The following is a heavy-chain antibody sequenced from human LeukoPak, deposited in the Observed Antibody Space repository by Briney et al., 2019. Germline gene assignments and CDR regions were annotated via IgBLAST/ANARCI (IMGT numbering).Heavy chain of an antibody. J-gene: IGHJ4*02. D-gene: IGHD3-22*01. CDR2: TRNKANSYTT. Sequence: PGGSLRLSCAVSGFTFSDHYMDWVRQAPGKGLEWVGRTRNKANSYTTEYAASVKGRFTISRDDSKNSMYLQMNSLKTEDTAVYYCVRGPRWYYESNGYQYYFDYWGQGTLVTVSS. CDR3: VRGPRWYYESNGYQYYFDY. CDR1: GFTFSDHY. V-gene: IGHV3-72*01.